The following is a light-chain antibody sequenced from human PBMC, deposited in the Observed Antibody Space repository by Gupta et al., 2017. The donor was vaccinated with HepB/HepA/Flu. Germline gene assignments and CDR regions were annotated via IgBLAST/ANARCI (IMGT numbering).Light chain of an antibody. V-gene: IGLV4-69*01. CDR1: SGHSSYS. CDR3: QTWGTAIL. J-gene: IGLJ2*01. CDR2: LNSDGSF. Sequence: QVVLTQSPSASASLGASVRLTCTLSSGHSSYSIAWHQQQPQKGPRYLMRLNSDGSFNKGDAIPDRFSGSSSGAERYLTISSLQSEDEADYYCQTWGTAILFGGGTKLNVL.